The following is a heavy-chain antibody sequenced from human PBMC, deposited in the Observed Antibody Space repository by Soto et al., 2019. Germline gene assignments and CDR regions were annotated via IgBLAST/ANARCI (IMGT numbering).Heavy chain of an antibody. D-gene: IGHD4-17*01. CDR2: IKAYSGNT. Sequence: QLELVQSGAEAKKPGASVKVSCKASGYTFPTSNISWLRQAPGLGLEWMGWIKAYSGNTNYAPKLQGRVTMTTETSTRTAYVELRRLTTDDTAIYYCAIADYGDTDYLGQGTLVTVSS. V-gene: IGHV1-18*04. CDR3: AIADYGDTDY. CDR1: GYTFPTSN. J-gene: IGHJ4*02.